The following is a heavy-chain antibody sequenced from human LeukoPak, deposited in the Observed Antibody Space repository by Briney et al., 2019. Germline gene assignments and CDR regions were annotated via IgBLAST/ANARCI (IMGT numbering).Heavy chain of an antibody. D-gene: IGHD3-22*01. CDR2: INAGNGNT. CDR1: GYTCTSYA. J-gene: IGHJ4*02. Sequence: ASVKVSCKASGYTCTSYAMHWVRQATGQRLEWMGWINAGNGNTKYSQKFQGRVTITRDTSASTAYMELSSLRSEDTAVYYCARGPPDSSGYRLFDYWGQGTLVTVSS. V-gene: IGHV1-3*01. CDR3: ARGPPDSSGYRLFDY.